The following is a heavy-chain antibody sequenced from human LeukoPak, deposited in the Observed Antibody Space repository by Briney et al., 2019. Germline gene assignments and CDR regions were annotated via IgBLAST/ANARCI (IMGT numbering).Heavy chain of an antibody. CDR1: GFIFNNYG. D-gene: IGHD3-10*01. CDR3: AKDPFGDENDAFDI. J-gene: IGHJ3*02. CDR2: ISNDGGGT. V-gene: IGHV3-23*01. Sequence: GGSLRLSCAASGFIFNNYGLVWVRQAPGKGLQWVSAISNDGGGTTYADFVKGRFTISRDNSKNTLYLQMNSLRAEDTAVYYCAKDPFGDENDAFDIWGQGTMVTVSS.